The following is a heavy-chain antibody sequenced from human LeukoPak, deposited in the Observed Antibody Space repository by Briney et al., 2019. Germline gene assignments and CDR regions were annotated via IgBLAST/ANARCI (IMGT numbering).Heavy chain of an antibody. CDR3: ARIQAVGVPVAIDAYYSYGMDV. CDR1: GGSFSRNA. CDR2: FIPILGIA. Sequence: ASVNVSCKASGGSFSRNASSWVRRAPGQGLEWMGRFIPILGIATYAQKFQGRVTITADRSTSTAYMELSSLRSEDTAVYYCARIQAVGVPVAIDAYYSYGMDVWGQGTAVTVSS. V-gene: IGHV1-69*04. J-gene: IGHJ6*02. D-gene: IGHD2-2*02.